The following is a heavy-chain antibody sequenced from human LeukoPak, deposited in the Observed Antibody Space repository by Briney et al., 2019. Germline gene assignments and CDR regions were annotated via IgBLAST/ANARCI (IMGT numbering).Heavy chain of an antibody. CDR1: GFTFSSYG. CDR3: ARELAEQPDSPNDAFDI. J-gene: IGHJ3*02. Sequence: PGRSLRLSCAASGFTFSSYGMHWVRRAPGKGLEWVAVISYDGSNKYYADSVKGRFTISRDNAKNSLYLQMNSLRAEDTAVYYCARELAEQPDSPNDAFDIWGQGTMVTVSS. D-gene: IGHD3-22*01. V-gene: IGHV3-30*03. CDR2: ISYDGSNK.